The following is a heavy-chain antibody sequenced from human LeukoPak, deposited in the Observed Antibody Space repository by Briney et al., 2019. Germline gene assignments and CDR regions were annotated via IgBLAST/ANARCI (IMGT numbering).Heavy chain of an antibody. V-gene: IGHV1-8*01. CDR3: ASCLGTYCSSTGFDP. CDR2: MNPNSGNT. D-gene: IGHD2-2*01. Sequence: GASVKVSCKASGYTFTSYDINWVRQAPGQGLEWMGWMNPNSGNTGYAQKFQGRVTMTRNTSISTAYMELSSLRSEHTAVYYCASCLGTYCSSTGFDPWGQGTLVTVSS. J-gene: IGHJ5*02. CDR1: GYTFTSYD.